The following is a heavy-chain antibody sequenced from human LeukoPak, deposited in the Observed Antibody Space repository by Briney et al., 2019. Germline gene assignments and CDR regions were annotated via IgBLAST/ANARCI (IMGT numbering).Heavy chain of an antibody. D-gene: IGHD2-2*02. CDR1: GGSISSGDYS. V-gene: IGHV4-30-4*01. CDR2: IYYSGST. J-gene: IGHJ6*02. CDR3: AREPIVVVPAAIRRAYYYYGMDV. Sequence: SETLSLTCTVSGGSISSGDYSWSWSRQPPGKGLEWIGYIYYSGSTYYNPSLKSRVTISVDTSKNQFSLKLSSVTAADTAVYYCAREPIVVVPAAIRRAYYYYGMDVWGQGTTVTVSS.